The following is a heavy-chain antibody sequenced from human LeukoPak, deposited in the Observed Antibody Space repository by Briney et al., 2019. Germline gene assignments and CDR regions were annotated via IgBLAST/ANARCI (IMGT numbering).Heavy chain of an antibody. Sequence: ASAKVSCKASGYTFISYDINWVRQATGQGLEWMGWMNPNSGNTDYAEKFQGRVTMTSDTSISTAYMEVSSLRSEDTAVYYCARGRAGSGYYYGTDVWGQGTTVTVSS. CDR1: GYTFISYD. J-gene: IGHJ6*02. D-gene: IGHD2-8*02. CDR2: MNPNSGNT. CDR3: ARGRAGSGYYYGTDV. V-gene: IGHV1-8*01.